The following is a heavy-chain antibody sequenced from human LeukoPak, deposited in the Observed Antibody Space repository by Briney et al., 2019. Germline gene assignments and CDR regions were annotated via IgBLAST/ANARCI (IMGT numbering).Heavy chain of an antibody. J-gene: IGHJ3*02. CDR2: IYSGGST. V-gene: IGHV3-53*01. CDR1: GFTVSSNY. CDR3: AREGSTDAFDI. Sequence: AGGSLRLPCAASGFTVSSNYMSWVRQAPGKGLEWVSVIYSGGSTYYADSVKGRFTISRDNSKNTLYLQMNSLRAEDTAVYYCAREGSTDAFDIWGQGTMVTVSS. D-gene: IGHD5/OR15-5a*01.